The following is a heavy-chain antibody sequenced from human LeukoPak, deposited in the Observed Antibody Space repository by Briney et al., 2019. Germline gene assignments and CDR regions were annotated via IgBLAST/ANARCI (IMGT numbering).Heavy chain of an antibody. D-gene: IGHD2-2*01. CDR2: IYIGDNP. Sequence: GGSLRLSCAASGLTVSRSNMSWVRQAPGKGLEWVSIIYIGDNPHYADSVKGRFTISRHNSKNTLYLQMNNLRDEDTAVYYCARVIPWGFHSWGQGALVTVSS. V-gene: IGHV3-53*04. J-gene: IGHJ4*02. CDR3: ARVIPWGFHS. CDR1: GLTVSRSN.